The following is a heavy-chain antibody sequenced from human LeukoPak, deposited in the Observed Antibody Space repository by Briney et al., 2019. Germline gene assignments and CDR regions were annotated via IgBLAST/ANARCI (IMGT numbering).Heavy chain of an antibody. CDR3: ARALYDYGDWEKEGFDP. J-gene: IGHJ5*02. D-gene: IGHD4-17*01. CDR2: IYHSGST. Sequence: PETLSLTCTVSGYSISSGYYWGWIRQPPGKGLGWIGSIYHSGSTYYNPSLKSRVTISVDTSKNQFSLKLSSVTAADTAVYYCARALYDYGDWEKEGFDPWGQGTLVTVPS. V-gene: IGHV4-38-2*02. CDR1: GYSISSGYY.